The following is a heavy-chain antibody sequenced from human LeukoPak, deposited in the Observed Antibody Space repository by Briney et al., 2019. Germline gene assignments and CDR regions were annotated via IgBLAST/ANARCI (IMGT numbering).Heavy chain of an antibody. D-gene: IGHD2-15*01. CDR3: ARQTIVVVEVGWFDP. V-gene: IGHV4-39*01. CDR2: IYYSEST. CDR1: GGSISSSSYY. J-gene: IGHJ5*02. Sequence: SETLSLTCTVSGGSISSSSYYWGWIRQPPGKGLEWIGSIYYSESTHYNPSFKSRVTISVDTSKNQFSLRLSSVTAADTAVYYCARQTIVVVEVGWFDPWGQGTLVTVSS.